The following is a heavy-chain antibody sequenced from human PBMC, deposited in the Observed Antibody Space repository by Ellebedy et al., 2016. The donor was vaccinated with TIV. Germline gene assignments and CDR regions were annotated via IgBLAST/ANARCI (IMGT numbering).Heavy chain of an antibody. D-gene: IGHD3-10*01. J-gene: IGHJ4*02. CDR3: ARTYHYGSGSYGWGY. CDR1: GYSISSGYY. Sequence: SETLSLXCTVSGYSISSGYYWGWIRQPPGKGLEWIGSIYHSGSTYYNPSLKSRVTISVDTSKNQFSLKLSSVTAADTAVYYCARTYHYGSGSYGWGYWGQGTLVTVSS. V-gene: IGHV4-38-2*02. CDR2: IYHSGST.